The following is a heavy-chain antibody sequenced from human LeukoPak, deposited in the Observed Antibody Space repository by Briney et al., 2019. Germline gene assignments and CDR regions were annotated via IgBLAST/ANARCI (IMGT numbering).Heavy chain of an antibody. CDR3: ARDGASLGAQFDY. CDR1: GFTFSSYS. V-gene: IGHV3-21*01. Sequence: GGSLRLSCAASGFTFSSYSVNWVRQAPGKGLEWVSSISSSSSYIYYADSVKGRFTISRDSAKNSLYLQMNSLRAEDTAVYYCARDGASLGAQFDYWGQGTLVTVSS. J-gene: IGHJ4*02. CDR2: ISSSSSYI. D-gene: IGHD1-26*01.